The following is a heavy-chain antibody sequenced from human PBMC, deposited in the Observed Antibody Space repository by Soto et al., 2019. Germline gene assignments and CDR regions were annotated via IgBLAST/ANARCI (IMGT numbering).Heavy chain of an antibody. CDR3: ARAYDYRNFDY. D-gene: IGHD4-17*01. V-gene: IGHV4-59*01. CDR1: GGSISSYY. Sequence: SETLSLTCTVSGGSISSYYWSWIRQPPGKGLEWIGYIYYSGSTNYNPSLKSRVTISVGTSKNQFSLKLSSVTAADTAVYYCARAYDYRNFDYWGQGTLVTVSS. J-gene: IGHJ4*02. CDR2: IYYSGST.